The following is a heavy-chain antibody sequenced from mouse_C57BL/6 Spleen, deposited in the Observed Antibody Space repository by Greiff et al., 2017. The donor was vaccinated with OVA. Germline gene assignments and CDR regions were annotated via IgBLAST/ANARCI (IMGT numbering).Heavy chain of an antibody. CDR2: IDPSDSYT. Sequence: QVQLQQPGAELVMPGASVKLSCKASGYTFTSYWMHWVKQRPGQGLEWIGEIDPSDSYTNYNQKFKGESTLTVDKSSSTAYMQLSSLTSEDSAVYYCARYGNPYYFDYWGQGTTLTVSS. CDR1: GYTFTSYW. J-gene: IGHJ2*01. D-gene: IGHD2-1*01. V-gene: IGHV1-69*01. CDR3: ARYGNPYYFDY.